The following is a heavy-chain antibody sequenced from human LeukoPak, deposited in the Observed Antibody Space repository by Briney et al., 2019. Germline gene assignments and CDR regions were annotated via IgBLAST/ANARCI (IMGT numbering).Heavy chain of an antibody. J-gene: IGHJ4*02. V-gene: IGHV3-33*01. Sequence: GGSLRLSCAASGFTFSSYGMHWVRQAPGKGLEWVAVIWYDGSNKYYADSVKGRFTISRDNSKNTLYLQMNTLRADDTAVYYCAREKYCTSTDCLHGRFYFNSWGQGTLVTVSS. CDR2: IWYDGSNK. CDR3: AREKYCTSTDCLHGRFYFNS. CDR1: GFTFSSYG. D-gene: IGHD2-8*01.